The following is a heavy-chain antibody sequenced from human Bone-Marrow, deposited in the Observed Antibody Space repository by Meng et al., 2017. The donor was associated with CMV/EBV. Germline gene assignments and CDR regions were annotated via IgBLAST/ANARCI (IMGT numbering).Heavy chain of an antibody. J-gene: IGHJ4*02. Sequence: GGSLRLSCAASGFTFSSYAMHWVRQAPGKGLEYVSAISSNGGSTYYADSVKGRFTISRDNSKNTLYLQMNSLRAEDTAIYYCAKRGLRGWYYFDYWGQGTLVTVSS. CDR2: ISSNGGST. V-gene: IGHV3-64*02. CDR3: AKRGLRGWYYFDY. CDR1: GFTFSSYA. D-gene: IGHD6-19*01.